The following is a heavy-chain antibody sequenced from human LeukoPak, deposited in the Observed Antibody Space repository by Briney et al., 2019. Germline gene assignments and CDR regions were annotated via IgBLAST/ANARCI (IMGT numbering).Heavy chain of an antibody. V-gene: IGHV3-20*04. CDR3: ARGHYHDSSGNSWAPDY. D-gene: IGHD3-22*01. J-gene: IGHJ4*02. Sequence: GGSLRLSCAASAFTFDDYGMSWVRQAPGEGLEWVSGINWNGGSTGYADSVKGRFTISRDNAKNSLYLQMNSLRVEDTALYYCARGHYHDSSGNSWAPDYWGQGTLVTVSS. CDR1: AFTFDDYG. CDR2: INWNGGST.